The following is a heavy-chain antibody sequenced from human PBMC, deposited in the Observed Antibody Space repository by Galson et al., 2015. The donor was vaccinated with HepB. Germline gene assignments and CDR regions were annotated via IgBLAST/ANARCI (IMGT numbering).Heavy chain of an antibody. J-gene: IGHJ6*02. D-gene: IGHD1-26*01. CDR2: INPNSGGT. Sequence: SVKVSCKASGYTFTGYYMHWVRQAPGQGLEWMGRINPNSGGTNYAQKFQGRVTITRDTSISTAYMELSRLRSDDTAVYYCARGGSGSYYDYYYYGMDVWGQGTTVTVSS. CDR1: GYTFTGYY. V-gene: IGHV1-2*06. CDR3: ARGGSGSYYDYYYYGMDV.